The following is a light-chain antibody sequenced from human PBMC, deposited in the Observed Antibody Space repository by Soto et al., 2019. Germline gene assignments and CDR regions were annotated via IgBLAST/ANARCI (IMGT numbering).Light chain of an antibody. V-gene: IGKV1-39*01. J-gene: IGKJ5*01. CDR3: QQSYSVPIT. Sequence: DIQMTQSPDFLSASVGDRVTITCRASQGIRSHLNWYQQKPGKAPKLLIHAASTLQSGAPSRFSGSGSGTDFTLTINTLQPEDFATYYCQQSYSVPITFGQGTRLEIK. CDR1: QGIRSH. CDR2: AAS.